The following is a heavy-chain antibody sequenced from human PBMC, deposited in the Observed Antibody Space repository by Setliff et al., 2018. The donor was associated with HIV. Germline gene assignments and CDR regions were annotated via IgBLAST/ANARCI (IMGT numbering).Heavy chain of an antibody. CDR1: GYSFTSYW. V-gene: IGHV5-51*01. D-gene: IGHD6-25*01. CDR3: VRYIGAAAGYIDH. J-gene: IGHJ4*02. Sequence: GESLKISCKGSGYSFTSYWIGWVRQMPGKGLEWMGIIYPGDSDTRYSPSFQGQVTISADKSISTAYLQWSSLKASDTAMYFCVRYIGAAAGYIDHWGQGTLVTVSS. CDR2: IYPGDSDT.